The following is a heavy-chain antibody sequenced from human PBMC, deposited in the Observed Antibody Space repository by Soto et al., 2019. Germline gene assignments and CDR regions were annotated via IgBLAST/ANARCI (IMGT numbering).Heavy chain of an antibody. V-gene: IGHV1-18*01. CDR2: ISAYNGNT. D-gene: IGHD3-10*01. CDR1: GYTFTSYG. J-gene: IGHJ5*02. Sequence: ASVKVSCKASGYTFTSYGISWVRQAPGQGLEWMGWISAYNGNTNYAQKLQGRVTMTTDTSTSTAYMELRSLRSDDTAVYYCARDEAWFGDPWWFDPWGQGTLVTVSS. CDR3: ARDEAWFGDPWWFDP.